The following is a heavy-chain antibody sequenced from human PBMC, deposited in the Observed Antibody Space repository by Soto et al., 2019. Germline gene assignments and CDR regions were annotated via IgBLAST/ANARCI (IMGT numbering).Heavy chain of an antibody. Sequence: QVQLVQSGAEVKKPGASVKVSCKASGYTFSDYDISWVRQAPGQGLEWMGWISTNNGNTDHAQKLQGRVTMTTDTSTTTAYMELRSLRSADTAVYYCGRVTIAVAGWAFDYWGQGTLVTVSS. V-gene: IGHV1-18*04. CDR1: GYTFSDYD. J-gene: IGHJ4*02. CDR3: GRVTIAVAGWAFDY. D-gene: IGHD6-19*01. CDR2: ISTNNGNT.